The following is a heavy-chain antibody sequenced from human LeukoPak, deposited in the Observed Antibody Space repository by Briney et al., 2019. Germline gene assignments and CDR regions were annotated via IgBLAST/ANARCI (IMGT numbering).Heavy chain of an antibody. D-gene: IGHD4-17*01. CDR2: ISAYNGNT. J-gene: IGHJ6*03. V-gene: IGHV1-18*01. Sequence: ASVKVSCKASGYTFTSYGISWVRQAPGQGLEWMGWISAYNGNTNYAQKFQGRVTITADESTSTAYMELSSLRSEDTAVYYCARGGAYGDSYYYYYMDVWGKGTTVTISS. CDR1: GYTFTSYG. CDR3: ARGGAYGDSYYYYYMDV.